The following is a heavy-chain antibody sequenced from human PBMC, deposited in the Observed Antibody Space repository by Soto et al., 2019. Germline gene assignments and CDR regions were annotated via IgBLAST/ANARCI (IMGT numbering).Heavy chain of an antibody. D-gene: IGHD2-15*01. J-gene: IGHJ6*01. Sequence: GGRRSINKKSWIRQPPGQGLEWIGEINHSGSTNYNPSLKSRVTISVDTSKNQFSLKLSSVTAADTAVYYCASILVGGSRRIFFYSDDG. CDR3: ASILVGGSRRIFFYSDDG. V-gene: IGHV4-34*01. CDR1: GGRRSINK. CDR2: INHSGST.